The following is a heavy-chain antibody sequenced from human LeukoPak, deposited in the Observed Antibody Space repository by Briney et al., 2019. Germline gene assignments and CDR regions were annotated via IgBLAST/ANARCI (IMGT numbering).Heavy chain of an antibody. CDR1: GFTFSSYS. CDR2: ISGSGGST. V-gene: IGHV3-23*01. J-gene: IGHJ4*02. CDR3: AKDKDRYYFDY. Sequence: GGSLRLSCAASGFTFSSYSMNWVRQAPGKGLEWVSAISGSGGSTYYADSVKGRFTISRDNSKNTLYLQMNSLRAEDTAVYYCAKDKDRYYFDYWGQGTLVTVSS.